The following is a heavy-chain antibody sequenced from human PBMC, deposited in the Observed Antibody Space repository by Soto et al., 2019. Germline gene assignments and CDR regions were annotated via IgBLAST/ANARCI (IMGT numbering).Heavy chain of an antibody. J-gene: IGHJ4*02. Sequence: QITLKESGPTLVKPTQTLTLTCTFSGFSLSTTEVGVAWIRQPPGKALEWLALIYWDDDKRYSPSLKSRLTITKDTSKNQVVLRMTNMDPVDTATYYCAHRFDGYYFDYWGQGTLVTVSS. CDR1: GFSLSTTEVG. V-gene: IGHV2-5*02. CDR3: AHRFDGYYFDY. D-gene: IGHD3-9*01. CDR2: IYWDDDK.